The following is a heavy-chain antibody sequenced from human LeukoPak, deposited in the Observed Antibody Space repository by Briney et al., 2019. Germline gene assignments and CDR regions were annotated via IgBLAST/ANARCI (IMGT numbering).Heavy chain of an antibody. CDR3: ARFIAARKNWFDP. Sequence: ASLKVSCKASGYTFTGYYMHWVRQAPGQGLEWMGWINPNSGGTNYAQKFQGRVTMTRDTSISTAYMELSRLRSDDTAVYYCARFIAARKNWFDPWGQGTLVTVSS. CDR1: GYTFTGYY. J-gene: IGHJ5*02. D-gene: IGHD6-13*01. CDR2: INPNSGGT. V-gene: IGHV1-2*02.